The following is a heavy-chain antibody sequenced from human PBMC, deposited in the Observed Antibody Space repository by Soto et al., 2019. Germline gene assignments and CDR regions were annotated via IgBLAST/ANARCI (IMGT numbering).Heavy chain of an antibody. V-gene: IGHV4-34*01. J-gene: IGHJ4*02. CDR3: ARGADTYYFDY. CDR2: INHSGST. CDR1: GGSFSGYY. Sequence: QVQLQQWGAGLLKPSETLSLTCAVYGGSFSGYYWSGIRQPPGKGLEWIGEINHSGSTNYNPSLKSRVTISVDTSKNQFSLKLSSVTAADTAVYYCARGADTYYFDYWGQGTLVTVSS.